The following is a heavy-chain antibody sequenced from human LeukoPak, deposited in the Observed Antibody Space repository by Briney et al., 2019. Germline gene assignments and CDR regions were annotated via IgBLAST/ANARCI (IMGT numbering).Heavy chain of an antibody. J-gene: IGHJ4*02. D-gene: IGHD3-3*01. CDR1: GYTFTSYY. Sequence: ASVKVSCKASGYTFTSYYMHWVRQAPGQGLEWMGIINPSGGSTSYAQKFQGGVTMTRDTSTSTVYMELSSLRSEDTAVYYCASENTRYYDFWSGYYGPFDYWGQGTLVTVSS. CDR3: ASENTRYYDFWSGYYGPFDY. V-gene: IGHV1-46*01. CDR2: INPSGGST.